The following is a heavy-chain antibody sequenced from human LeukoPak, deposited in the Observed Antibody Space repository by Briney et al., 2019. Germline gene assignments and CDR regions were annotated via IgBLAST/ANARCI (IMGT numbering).Heavy chain of an antibody. D-gene: IGHD5-18*01. CDR1: GGSISSYY. Sequence: ASETLSLTCTVSGGSISSYYWSWIRQPPGKGLEWIGEINHSGSTNYNPSLKSRVTISVDTSKNQFSLKLSSVTAADTAVYYCARPGYSYGLRGSHWFDPWGQGTLVTVSS. CDR3: ARPGYSYGLRGSHWFDP. CDR2: INHSGST. J-gene: IGHJ5*02. V-gene: IGHV4-34*01.